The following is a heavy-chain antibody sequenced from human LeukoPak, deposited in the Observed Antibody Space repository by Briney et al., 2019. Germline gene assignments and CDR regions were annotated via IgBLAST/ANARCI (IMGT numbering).Heavy chain of an antibody. V-gene: IGHV1-24*01. CDR3: ATVAGQQSLREXYYYXGMXV. CDR1: GYTLTEFS. CDR2: FDPEDGET. J-gene: IGHJ6*04. Sequence: ASVKVSCKVSGYTLTEFSMQWVRQAPGKGLEWMGGFDPEDGETIYAQRFQGRVTMTEDTSTDTAYMELSSLRSEDTAVYYCATVAGQQSLREXYYYXGMXVXGXXXTVTVSS. D-gene: IGHD6-19*01.